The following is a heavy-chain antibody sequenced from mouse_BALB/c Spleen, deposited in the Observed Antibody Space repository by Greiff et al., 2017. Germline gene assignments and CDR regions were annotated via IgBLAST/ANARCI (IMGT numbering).Heavy chain of an antibody. D-gene: IGHD2-4*01. J-gene: IGHJ3*01. CDR2: INPYNDGT. V-gene: IGHV1-14*01. CDR3: ARKGADYYDYDGAWFAY. Sequence: VQLQQSGPELVKPGASVKMSCKASGYTFTSYVMHWVKQKPGQGLEWIGYINPYNDGTKYNEKFKGKATLPSDKSSSTAYMALSSLTSEDSAVYDCARKGADYYDYDGAWFAYWGQGTLVTVSA. CDR1: GYTFTSYV.